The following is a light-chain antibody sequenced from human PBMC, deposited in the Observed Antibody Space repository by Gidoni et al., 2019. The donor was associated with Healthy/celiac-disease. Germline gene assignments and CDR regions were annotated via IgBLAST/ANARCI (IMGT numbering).Light chain of an antibody. CDR1: SSNIGSNY. CDR2: RNN. J-gene: IGLJ3*02. CDR3: AAWDDSLSGWV. V-gene: IGLV1-47*01. Sequence: SVLTQPPSASWTPGQRVTISCSGSSSNIGSNYVYWDQQLPGTAPKLHIYRNNQRPSGVPDRFTGSKSGTSASLAIMGLRSEDEADYYCAAWDDSLSGWVVGGGTKLTVL.